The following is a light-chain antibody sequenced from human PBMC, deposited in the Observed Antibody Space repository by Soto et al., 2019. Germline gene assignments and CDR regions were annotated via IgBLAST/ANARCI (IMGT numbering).Light chain of an antibody. CDR3: CSYAGYSTYV. J-gene: IGLJ1*01. Sequence: QSVLTQPASVSGSPGQSITISCTGASRDVGSYNLVSWYQQHPGKAPKLVIYVVTMRLSGLSNRFSGSKSGNTASLTISGLQAEDEGDYYCCSYAGYSTYVFGTGTKVTVL. CDR1: SRDVGSYNL. V-gene: IGLV2-23*02. CDR2: VVT.